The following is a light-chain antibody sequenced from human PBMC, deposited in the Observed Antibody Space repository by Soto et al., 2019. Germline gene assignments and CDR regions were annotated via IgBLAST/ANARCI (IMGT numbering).Light chain of an antibody. CDR3: AAWDASLGGPKV. J-gene: IGLJ1*01. V-gene: IGLV1-47*02. CDR2: SDN. Sequence: QSVLTQPPSASGTPGQRVTISCSGSSSNIGSNYVYWYQQLPGTAPKLLIYSDNQRPSGVPDRFSGSKSGTSASLAISGLRSEDEADYYCAAWDASLGGPKVFGTGTKLTVL. CDR1: SSNIGSNY.